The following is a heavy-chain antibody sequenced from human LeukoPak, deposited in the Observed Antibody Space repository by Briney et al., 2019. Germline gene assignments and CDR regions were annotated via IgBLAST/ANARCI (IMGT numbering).Heavy chain of an antibody. Sequence: SETLSLTCSVSGVSISNGSNYWGWIRQPPGKTLEWIGSIYSSGSTYYNPSLESRVIILIDTAKNHFSLNLSSVTAADTAVYYCARSDGYGLVGIWGQGTMITVSS. J-gene: IGHJ3*02. CDR3: ARSDGYGLVGI. CDR2: IYSSGST. CDR1: GVSISNGSNY. D-gene: IGHD3-10*01. V-gene: IGHV4-39*07.